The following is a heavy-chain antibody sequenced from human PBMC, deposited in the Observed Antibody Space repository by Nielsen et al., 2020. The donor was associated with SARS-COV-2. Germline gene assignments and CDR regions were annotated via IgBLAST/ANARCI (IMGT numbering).Heavy chain of an antibody. D-gene: IGHD2-15*01. Sequence: ASVQVSCKASGYIFTSNYIHWVRQAPAQGLEWMGILKPSDGDTTYAQRFQGRVTMTRDTSTSTVYMELSSLSSDDTAVYYCAGGWPARLDPWGQGTPVTVSS. CDR3: AGGWPARLDP. CDR2: LKPSDGDT. V-gene: IGHV1-46*01. CDR1: GYIFTSNY. J-gene: IGHJ5*02.